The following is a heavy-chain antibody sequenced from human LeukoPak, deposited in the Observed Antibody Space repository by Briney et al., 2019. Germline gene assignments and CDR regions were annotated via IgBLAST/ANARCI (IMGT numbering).Heavy chain of an antibody. CDR2: INHSGST. D-gene: IGHD4-11*01. Sequence: SETLSLTCAVYGGSFSGYYWSWIRQPPGKGLEWIGEINHSGSTNYNPSLKSRVTISVGTSKNQFSLKLSSVTAADTAVYYCARGGVTTVPFDYWGQGTLVTVSS. J-gene: IGHJ4*02. V-gene: IGHV4-34*01. CDR1: GGSFSGYY. CDR3: ARGGVTTVPFDY.